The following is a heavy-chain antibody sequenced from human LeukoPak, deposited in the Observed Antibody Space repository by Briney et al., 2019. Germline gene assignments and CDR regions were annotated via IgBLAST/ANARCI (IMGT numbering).Heavy chain of an antibody. Sequence: QSGGSLRLSCAASGFTFSSYAMSWVRQAPGKGLEWVSAISGSGGSTYYADFVKGRFTISRDNSKNTLYLQMNSLRAEDTAVYYCAKALREGDYRYWGQGTLVTVSS. D-gene: IGHD3-3*01. CDR2: ISGSGGST. J-gene: IGHJ4*02. CDR1: GFTFSSYA. CDR3: AKALREGDYRY. V-gene: IGHV3-23*01.